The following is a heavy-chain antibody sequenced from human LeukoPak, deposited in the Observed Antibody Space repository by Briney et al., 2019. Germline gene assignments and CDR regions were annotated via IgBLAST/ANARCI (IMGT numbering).Heavy chain of an antibody. CDR3: ARASSGWYNWFDP. V-gene: IGHV3-49*03. D-gene: IGHD6-19*01. CDR2: IKTKTYGGTT. J-gene: IGHJ5*02. Sequence: GGSLRLSCTTSGFTFGDHGVSWFRQAPGKGPEWISFIKTKTYGGTTEYAASVKGRFTISRDNAKNSLYLQMNSLRAEDTAVYYCARASSGWYNWFDPWGQGTLVTVSS. CDR1: GFTFGDHG.